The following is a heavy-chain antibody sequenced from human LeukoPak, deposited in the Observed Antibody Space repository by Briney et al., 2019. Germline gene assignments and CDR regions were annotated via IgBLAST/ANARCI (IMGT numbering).Heavy chain of an antibody. CDR2: IIPIFGTA. Sequence: SVKVSCKASGGTFSSYAISWVRQAPGQGLEWMGGIIPIFGTANYAQKFQGRVTITADESTSTAYMELSSLRSEDTAVYYCAKDTRMDTYVLDDWGQGTQVTVSS. CDR3: AKDTRMDTYVLDD. J-gene: IGHJ4*02. CDR1: GGTFSSYA. V-gene: IGHV1-69*13. D-gene: IGHD5-18*01.